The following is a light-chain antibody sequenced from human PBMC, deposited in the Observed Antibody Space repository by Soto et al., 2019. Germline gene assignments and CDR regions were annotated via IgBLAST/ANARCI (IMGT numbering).Light chain of an antibody. J-gene: IGKJ1*01. Sequence: EIVLTQSPGTLSLSPGERATLSCRASQSVTSSYLAWYQHKPGQAPRLLIYGASSRATGIPDRFSGSGSGTDFNLTISRLEPEDSAVDYCHQYGSSPWTFGQGTKVEVK. CDR3: HQYGSSPWT. CDR2: GAS. V-gene: IGKV3-20*01. CDR1: QSVTSSY.